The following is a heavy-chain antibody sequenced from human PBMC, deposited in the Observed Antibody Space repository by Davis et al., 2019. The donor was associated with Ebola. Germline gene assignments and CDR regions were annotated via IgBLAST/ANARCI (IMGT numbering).Heavy chain of an antibody. CDR2: IYPGDSDT. V-gene: IGHV5-51*01. J-gene: IGHJ3*02. CDR3: ARGDALDI. CDR1: GNSFSNLW. Sequence: TVSCKGSGNSFSNLWIAWVRQMPGKGLEWMGLIYPGDSDTRYSPSFQGQVTISADTSIATAYLQWSSLKASDTAIYYCARGDALDIWGQGTMVAVSS.